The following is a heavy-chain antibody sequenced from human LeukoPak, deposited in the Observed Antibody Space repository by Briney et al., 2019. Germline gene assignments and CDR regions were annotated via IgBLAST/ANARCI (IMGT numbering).Heavy chain of an antibody. J-gene: IGHJ4*02. D-gene: IGHD1-1*01. V-gene: IGHV1-69*05. CDR1: GGTFSSYA. CDR3: AREGQQLKHFDY. CDR2: IIPIFDTA. Sequence: SVKVSCKASGGTFSSYAISWVRQPPGQGLEWMGGIIPIFDTANYAQKFQGRVTTTRDTSTSTVYIELSSLRSEDTAVYYCAREGQQLKHFDYWGQGTLVTVSS.